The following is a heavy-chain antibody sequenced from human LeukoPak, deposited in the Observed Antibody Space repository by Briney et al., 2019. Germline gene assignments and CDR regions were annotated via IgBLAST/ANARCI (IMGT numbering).Heavy chain of an antibody. CDR1: RFTFSSYW. D-gene: IGHD6-13*01. CDR3: ARGRGNSSSWYFDY. V-gene: IGHV3-7*01. CDR2: IKHDGSEK. Sequence: GGSLRLPCAASRFTFSSYWMSWVRQAPGKGLEWVANIKHDGSEKYSVDSVKGRFTISRDNAKNSLYLQMNSLRAEDTAVYYCARGRGNSSSWYFDYWGQGTLATVSS. J-gene: IGHJ4*02.